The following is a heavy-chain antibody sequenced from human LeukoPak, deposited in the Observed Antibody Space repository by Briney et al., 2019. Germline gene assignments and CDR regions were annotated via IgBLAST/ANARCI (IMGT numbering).Heavy chain of an antibody. J-gene: IGHJ4*02. CDR1: NYSLSRTYH. V-gene: IGHV4-38-2*02. CDR2: VYHSGTT. CDR3: ATMMYGSGNYYNSDY. Sequence: SETLSLTCTVSNYSLSRTYHWGWIRQPPGKGLEWIGTVYHSGTTYYSPSLKSRVTIPIHPSKNQFSLRLSSVTAADTAVYYCATMMYGSGNYYNSDYWGQGTLVTVSS. D-gene: IGHD3-10*01.